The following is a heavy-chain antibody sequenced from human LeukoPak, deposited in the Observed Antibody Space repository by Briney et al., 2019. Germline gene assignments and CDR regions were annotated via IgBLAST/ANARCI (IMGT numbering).Heavy chain of an antibody. CDR3: ARDLGMITFGGVIVPAKPDAFDI. CDR1: GFTFRSYS. CDR2: ISSSSTYT. D-gene: IGHD3-16*02. V-gene: IGHV3-21*01. J-gene: IGHJ3*02. Sequence: GGSLRLSCAAAGFTFRSYSMNWVRQAPGKGLEWVSSISSSSTYTYYADSVKGRFTISRDNAKNSLYLQMNSLRAEDTAVYYCARDLGMITFGGVIVPAKPDAFDIWGQGTMVTVSS.